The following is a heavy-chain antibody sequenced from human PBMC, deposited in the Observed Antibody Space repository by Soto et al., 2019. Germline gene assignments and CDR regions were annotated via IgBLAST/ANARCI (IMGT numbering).Heavy chain of an antibody. CDR3: AKVSVAGTSGGYFDY. D-gene: IGHD6-19*01. CDR1: GFTFSSYG. V-gene: IGHV3-30*18. CDR2: ISYDGSNK. J-gene: IGHJ4*02. Sequence: LRLSCAASGFTFSSYGMHWVRQAPGKGLEWVAVISYDGSNKYYADSVKGRFTISRDNSKNTLYLQMNSLRAEDTAVYYCAKVSVAGTSGGYFDYWGQGTLVTVSS.